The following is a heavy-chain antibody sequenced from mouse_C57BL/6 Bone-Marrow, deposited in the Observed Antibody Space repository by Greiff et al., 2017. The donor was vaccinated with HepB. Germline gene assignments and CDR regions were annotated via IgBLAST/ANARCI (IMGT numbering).Heavy chain of an antibody. CDR1: GYTFTDYN. V-gene: IGHV1-18*01. J-gene: IGHJ3*01. CDR2: INPNNGGT. CDR3: ARAFSVWFAY. Sequence: VQLQQSGPELVKPGASVKIPCKASGYTFTDYNMDWVKQSHGKSLEWIGDINPNNGGTIYNQKFKGKATLTVDKSSSTAYMELRSLTSVDTAVYYCARAFSVWFAYWDQGTLVTVST.